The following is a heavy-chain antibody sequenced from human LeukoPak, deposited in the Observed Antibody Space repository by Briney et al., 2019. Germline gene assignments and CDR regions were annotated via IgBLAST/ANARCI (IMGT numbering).Heavy chain of an antibody. CDR2: INPNSGGT. V-gene: IGHV1-2*02. Sequence: EASVKVSCKASGYTFTGYYMHWVRQAPGQGLEWMGWINPNSGGTNYAQKFQGRVTMTRDTSISTAYMELSRLRSDDTAVYYCARDSGSYFGGNYFDYWGQGTLVTVSS. CDR1: GYTFTGYY. CDR3: ARDSGSYFGGNYFDY. J-gene: IGHJ4*02. D-gene: IGHD1-26*01.